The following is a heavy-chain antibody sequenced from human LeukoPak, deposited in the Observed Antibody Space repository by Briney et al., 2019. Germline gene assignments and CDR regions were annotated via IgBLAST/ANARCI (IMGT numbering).Heavy chain of an antibody. Sequence: GGSLRLSCAASGSTFSSYAMSWVRQAPGKGLEWVSAISGSGGSTYYADSVKGRFTISRDNSKNTLYLQMNSLRAEDTAVYYCAKVGADIVVVPAAMPAFAFDIWGQGTMVTVSS. V-gene: IGHV3-23*01. J-gene: IGHJ3*02. CDR2: ISGSGGST. CDR1: GSTFSSYA. CDR3: AKVGADIVVVPAAMPAFAFDI. D-gene: IGHD2-2*01.